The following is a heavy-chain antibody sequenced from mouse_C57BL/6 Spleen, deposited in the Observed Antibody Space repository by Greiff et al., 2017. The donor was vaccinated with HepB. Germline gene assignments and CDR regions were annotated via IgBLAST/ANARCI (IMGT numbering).Heavy chain of an antibody. CDR1: GYTFTDYY. J-gene: IGHJ2*01. D-gene: IGHD1-1*02. Sequence: QVQLQQSGAELVRPGASVKLSCKASGYTFTDYYINWVKQRPGQGLEWIARIYPGSGNTYYNEKFKGKATLTAEKSSSTAYMQLSSLTSEDSAVYFCARNRLFVGGAFDYWGQGTTLTVSS. CDR3: ARNRLFVGGAFDY. V-gene: IGHV1-76*01. CDR2: IYPGSGNT.